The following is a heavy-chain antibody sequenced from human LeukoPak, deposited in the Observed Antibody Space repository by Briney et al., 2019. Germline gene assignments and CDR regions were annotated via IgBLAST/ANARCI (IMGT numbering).Heavy chain of an antibody. Sequence: ASVKVSCKASGYTFTGYYMHWVRQAPGQGLEWMGWINPNSGGTNYAQKFQGRVTMTRDTSISTAYMELSRLRSDDTAVYYCARVHLRYFDWLLDYEASGYFDYWGQGTLVTVSS. CDR3: ARVHLRYFDWLLDYEASGYFDY. V-gene: IGHV1-2*02. CDR1: GYTFTGYY. D-gene: IGHD3-9*01. J-gene: IGHJ4*02. CDR2: INPNSGGT.